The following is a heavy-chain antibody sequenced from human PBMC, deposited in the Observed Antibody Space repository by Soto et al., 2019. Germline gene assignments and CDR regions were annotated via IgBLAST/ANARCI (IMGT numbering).Heavy chain of an antibody. CDR3: ARSGSGSGWL. D-gene: IGHD6-19*01. J-gene: IGHJ4*02. Sequence: SETLSLTCTVSGGSVSSGRFYWSWIRQPPGKGLEWIGYIYYSGSTKYNSSLRSRVTISVDTSKNQFSLKLTSVTAADTAVYYCARSGSGSGWLGGQGALVTVSS. CDR1: GGSVSSGRFY. V-gene: IGHV4-61*01. CDR2: IYYSGST.